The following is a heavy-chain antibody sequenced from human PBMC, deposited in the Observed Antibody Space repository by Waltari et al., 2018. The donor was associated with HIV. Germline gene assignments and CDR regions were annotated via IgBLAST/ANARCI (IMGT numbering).Heavy chain of an antibody. V-gene: IGHV3-48*02. D-gene: IGHD2-15*01. J-gene: IGHJ6*02. CDR2: ISSESTNI. CDR1: GFTFSRYS. Sequence: EEQLVESGGGLVQPGGSLRLSCAASGFTFSRYSVTWDRQAPGKGLEWIAYISSESTNIQYADSVKGRFTVSRDNAEESLYLEMNSLRDEDTAVYYCARDTLNFYFGLDVWGQGTTVTVSS. CDR3: ARDTLNFYFGLDV.